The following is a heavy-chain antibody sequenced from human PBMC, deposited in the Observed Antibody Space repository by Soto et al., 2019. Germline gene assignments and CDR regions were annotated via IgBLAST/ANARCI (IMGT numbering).Heavy chain of an antibody. CDR3: ETKDKWELIHDAFDI. CDR1: GCSISSGGYY. Sequence: TLSLTCTVSGCSISSGGYYWSWIRQHPGKGLEWIGYIYYSGSTYYNPSLKSRVTLRVNTSKNEFSLKLSSAKDADTAVYYCETKDKWELIHDAFDIWGQGTMVTVSS. D-gene: IGHD1-26*01. J-gene: IGHJ3*02. V-gene: IGHV4-31*03. CDR2: IYYSGST.